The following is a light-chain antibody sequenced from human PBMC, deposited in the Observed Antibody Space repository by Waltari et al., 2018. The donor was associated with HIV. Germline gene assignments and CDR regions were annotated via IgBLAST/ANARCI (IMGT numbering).Light chain of an antibody. V-gene: IGLV3-25*03. CDR2: QDN. CDR3: QSAGSIGTSVV. CDR1: ALARQY. Sequence: SYELTQAPSVSVSPGQPARIDCRGDALARQYGPWYQMKAGQAPVLLVYQDNERSLGITERISGSKSGTTGTLTITAVQAEDEADYYCQSAGSIGTSVVCGGGTKLTVL. J-gene: IGLJ2*01.